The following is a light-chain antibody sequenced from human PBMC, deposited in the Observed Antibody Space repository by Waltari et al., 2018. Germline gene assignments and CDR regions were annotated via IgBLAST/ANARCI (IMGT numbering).Light chain of an antibody. Sequence: ETVLTQSPAPLSLSPGERATLSCRASQSVQNYLAWYQQRPGQAPRLLIYDTYARASGIPARFSGGGSDTDFTLTISSLEPEDFAVYYCQQRKNWPVTFGGGTKVDIK. CDR2: DTY. CDR1: QSVQNY. CDR3: QQRKNWPVT. V-gene: IGKV3-11*01. J-gene: IGKJ4*01.